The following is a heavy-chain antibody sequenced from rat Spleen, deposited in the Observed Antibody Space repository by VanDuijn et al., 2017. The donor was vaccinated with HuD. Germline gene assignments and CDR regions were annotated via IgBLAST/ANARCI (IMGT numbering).Heavy chain of an antibody. CDR3: TRNPYVYYGFVMDA. CDR1: GFSLSNYG. D-gene: IGHD1-6*01. Sequence: QVQLKESGPGLVQPSQTLSLTCTVSGFSLSNYGVIWVRQPPGKGLEWMGVIWGNGSPNYNSALKSRLSISRDTSKSQVYLKMNSLQTENPGTYSCTRNPYVYYGFVMDAWGQGASVTVSS. V-gene: IGHV2-13*01. CDR2: IWGNGSP. J-gene: IGHJ4*01.